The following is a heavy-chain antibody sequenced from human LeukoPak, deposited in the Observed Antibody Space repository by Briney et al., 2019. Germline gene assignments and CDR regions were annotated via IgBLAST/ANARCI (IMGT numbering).Heavy chain of an antibody. CDR2: IYYSGST. CDR3: ARDGGNFDVDY. V-gene: IGHV4-39*07. J-gene: IGHJ4*02. Sequence: GSLRLSCAASGFTFSSYAMSWVRQPPGKGLEWMGSIYYSGSTYYHPSLKSRVTISQDTSKNQFSLKLSSVTAADTAVYYCARDGGNFDVDYWGQGTLVTVSS. D-gene: IGHD3-9*01. CDR1: GFTFSSYA.